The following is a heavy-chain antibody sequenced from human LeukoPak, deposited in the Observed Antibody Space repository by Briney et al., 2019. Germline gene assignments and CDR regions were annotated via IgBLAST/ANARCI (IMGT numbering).Heavy chain of an antibody. V-gene: IGHV1-69*13. Sequence: AASVKVSCKASGGTFSDYGIIWVRQAPGQGLEWMGGIIPLFGTANYAQKFQGRVTITADESTSTVYMELSSLRSEDTALYYCARAVYNSNWPLRWFDPWGQGTLVTVSS. CDR3: ARAVYNSNWPLRWFDP. D-gene: IGHD6-13*01. CDR1: GGTFSDYG. CDR2: IIPLFGTA. J-gene: IGHJ5*02.